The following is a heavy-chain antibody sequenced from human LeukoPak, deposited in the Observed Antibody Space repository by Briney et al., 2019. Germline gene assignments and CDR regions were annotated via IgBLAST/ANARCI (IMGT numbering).Heavy chain of an antibody. V-gene: IGHV1-2*02. CDR1: GYTFTGYY. D-gene: IGHD3-10*01. Sequence: VASVKVSCKASGYTFTGYYMHWVRQAPGQGLEWMGWINPNSGGTNYTQKFQGRVTMTRDTSISTAYMELSRLRSDDTAVYYCARDRREVSYYGSGTFKFGENYFDYWGQGTLLTVSS. J-gene: IGHJ4*02. CDR3: ARDRREVSYYGSGTFKFGENYFDY. CDR2: INPNSGGT.